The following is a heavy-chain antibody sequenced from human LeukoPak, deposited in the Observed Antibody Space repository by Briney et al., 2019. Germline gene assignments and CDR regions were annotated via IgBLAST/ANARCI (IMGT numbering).Heavy chain of an antibody. CDR3: AKDLDSSSWYPPWLFDY. J-gene: IGHJ4*02. Sequence: GGSLRLSCAASGFTFSSYAMSWVRQAPGKGLEWVSAISGSGGSTYYADSVKGRFTISRDNSKNTLYLQMNSLRAEDTAVYYCAKDLDSSSWYPPWLFDYWGQGTLVTVSS. CDR2: ISGSGGST. V-gene: IGHV3-23*01. D-gene: IGHD6-13*01. CDR1: GFTFSSYA.